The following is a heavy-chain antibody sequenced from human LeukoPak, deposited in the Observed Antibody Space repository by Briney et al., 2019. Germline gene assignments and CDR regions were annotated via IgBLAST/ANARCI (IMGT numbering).Heavy chain of an antibody. V-gene: IGHV4-30-4*01. Sequence: PSQTLSLTCTVSGGSISSGDYYWSWIRQPPGKGLEWIGYIYYSGSTYYNPSLKSRVTISVDTSKNQFSLKLSSVTAADTAVYYCARRYCSGGSCYEVPYYFDYWGQGTLVTVSS. CDR2: IYYSGST. CDR3: ARRYCSGGSCYEVPYYFDY. D-gene: IGHD2-15*01. J-gene: IGHJ4*02. CDR1: GGSISSGDYY.